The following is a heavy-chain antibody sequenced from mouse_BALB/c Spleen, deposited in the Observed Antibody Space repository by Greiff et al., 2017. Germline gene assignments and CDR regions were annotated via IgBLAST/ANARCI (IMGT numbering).Heavy chain of an antibody. CDR3: ARDGLITTVAPFAY. CDR1: GYSITSGYY. Sequence: EVQLVESGPGLVKPSQSLSLTCSVTGYSITSGYYWNWIRQFPGNKLEWMGYISYDGSNNYNPSLKNRISITRDTSKNQFFLKLNSVTTEDTATYYCARDGLITTVAPFAYWGQGTLVTVSA. J-gene: IGHJ3*01. V-gene: IGHV3-6*02. CDR2: ISYDGSN. D-gene: IGHD1-1*01.